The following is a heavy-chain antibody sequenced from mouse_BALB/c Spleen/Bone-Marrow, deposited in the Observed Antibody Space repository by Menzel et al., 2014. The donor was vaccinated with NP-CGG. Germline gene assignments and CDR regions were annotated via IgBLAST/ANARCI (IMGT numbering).Heavy chain of an antibody. CDR3: ARPPYYYGSSCDAMDY. J-gene: IGHJ4*01. Sequence: VQLQQSGAELAKPGASVKMSCKASGYTFTSYWMHWVKQRPGQGLEWIGYINPSTGYTEYNQKFKDKATLTADKSSSTAYMQLSSLTSEDSAVYYCARPPYYYGSSCDAMDYWGQGTSVTVSS. D-gene: IGHD1-1*01. CDR2: INPSTGYT. CDR1: GYTFTSYW. V-gene: IGHV1-7*01.